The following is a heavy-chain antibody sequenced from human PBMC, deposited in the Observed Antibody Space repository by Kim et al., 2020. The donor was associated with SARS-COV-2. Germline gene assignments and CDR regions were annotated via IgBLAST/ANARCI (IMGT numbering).Heavy chain of an antibody. D-gene: IGHD3-22*01. CDR1: GGSISSGSYY. Sequence: SETLSLTCTVSGGSISSGSYYWSWIRQPAGKGLEWIGRIYTSGSTNYNPSLKSRVTISVDTSKNQFSLKLSSVTAADTAVYYCARDLSAYYDRGRFDPWGQGTLVTVSS. CDR3: ARDLSAYYDRGRFDP. J-gene: IGHJ5*02. CDR2: IYTSGST. V-gene: IGHV4-61*02.